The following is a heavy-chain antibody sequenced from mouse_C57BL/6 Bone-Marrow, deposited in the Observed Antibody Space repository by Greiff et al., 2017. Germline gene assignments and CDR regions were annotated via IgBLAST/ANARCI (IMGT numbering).Heavy chain of an antibody. CDR2: IYPGDGDT. Sequence: QVQLKESGPELVKPGASVKISCKASGYAFSSSWMNWVKQRPGKGLEWIGRIYPGDGDTNYNGKFKGKATLTADKSSSTAYMQLSSLTSEDSAVYFCARGRWSYYYAMDYWGQGTSVTVSS. D-gene: IGHD3-3*01. CDR3: ARGRWSYYYAMDY. J-gene: IGHJ4*01. V-gene: IGHV1-82*01. CDR1: GYAFSSSW.